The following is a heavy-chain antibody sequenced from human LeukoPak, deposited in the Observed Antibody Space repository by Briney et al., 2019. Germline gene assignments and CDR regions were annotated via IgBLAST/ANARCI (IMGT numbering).Heavy chain of an antibody. CDR1: GGSFSGYY. CDR2: INRSGST. CDR3: ARVLRYFDWLLRGSAFDI. J-gene: IGHJ3*02. Sequence: SETLSLTCAVYGGSFSGYYWSWIRQPPGKGLEWIGEINRSGSTNYNPSLKSRVTISVDTSKNQFSLKLSSVTAADTAVYYCARVLRYFDWLLRGSAFDIWGQGTMVTVSS. V-gene: IGHV4-34*01. D-gene: IGHD3-9*01.